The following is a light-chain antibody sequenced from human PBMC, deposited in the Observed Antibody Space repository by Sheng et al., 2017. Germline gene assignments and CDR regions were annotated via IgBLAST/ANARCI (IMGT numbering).Light chain of an antibody. V-gene: IGLV1-40*01. Sequence: QSVLTQPPSVSGAPGQRVTISCTGSSSNIGAGYDVHWYQQLPGTAPKLLIYGNINRPSGVPGRFSGSKSGTTASLAITGLQADDEADYYCQSYDSSLSGSVFGGESKLTVL. J-gene: IGLJ2*01. CDR1: SSNIGAGYD. CDR2: GNI. CDR3: QSYDSSLSGSV.